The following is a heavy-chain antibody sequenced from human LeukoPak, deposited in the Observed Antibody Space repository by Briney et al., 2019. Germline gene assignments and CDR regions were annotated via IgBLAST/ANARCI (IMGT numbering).Heavy chain of an antibody. D-gene: IGHD2-2*03. J-gene: IGHJ4*02. CDR1: GGSISSGGYY. CDR3: ARGGGYCSSTSCRWGGFDY. CDR2: IYYSGST. Sequence: SETLSLTCTVSGGSISSGGYYWSWIRQHPGKGLEWIGYIYYSGSTYYNPSLKSRVTISVDTSKSQFSLKLSSVTAADTAVYYCARGGGYCSSTSCRWGGFDYWGQGTLVTVSS. V-gene: IGHV4-31*03.